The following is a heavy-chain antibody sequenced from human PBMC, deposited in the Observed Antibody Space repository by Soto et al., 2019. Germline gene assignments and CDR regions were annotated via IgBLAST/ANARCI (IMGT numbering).Heavy chain of an antibody. CDR2: IYYSGST. J-gene: IGHJ6*03. V-gene: IGHV4-59*01. D-gene: IGHD3-3*01. Sequence: QVQLQESGPGLVKPSETLSLTCTVSGGSLSRYFWSWLRQPPGKGLEWIGYIYYSGSTNYNPSLKGRVTISVDTSKNQFSLNLRSATAADTAVYYCAREAVKDDFWSGYYSPYYYYYLDVWGKGTTVTVSS. CDR3: AREAVKDDFWSGYYSPYYYYYLDV. CDR1: GGSLSRYF.